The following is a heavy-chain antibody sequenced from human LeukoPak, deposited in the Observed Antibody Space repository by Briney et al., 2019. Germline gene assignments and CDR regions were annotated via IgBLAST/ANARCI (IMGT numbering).Heavy chain of an antibody. CDR2: IRYDGSNK. Sequence: PGGSLRLSCAASGFTFSSYGMHWVHQAPGKGLEWVAFIRYDGSNKYYADSVKGRFTISRDNSKNTLYLQMNSLRAEDTAVYYCAKDYHYYDSSGLFDYWGQGTLVTVSS. D-gene: IGHD3-22*01. V-gene: IGHV3-30*02. J-gene: IGHJ4*02. CDR1: GFTFSSYG. CDR3: AKDYHYYDSSGLFDY.